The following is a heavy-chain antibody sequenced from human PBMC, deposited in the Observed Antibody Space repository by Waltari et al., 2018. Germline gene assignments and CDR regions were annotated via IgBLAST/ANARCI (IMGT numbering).Heavy chain of an antibody. Sequence: EVQLVQSGAEVKKPGATVKISCTVSGYTFTDYYMHWVQQAPGKGLEWMGLGDPEDGKTGYAETFQGRVTITADTSTDTADMELSSLRSEDTAVYYCATIHGGSYWDYWGQGTLVTVSS. D-gene: IGHD1-26*01. J-gene: IGHJ4*02. CDR2: GDPEDGKT. CDR3: ATIHGGSYWDY. CDR1: GYTFTDYY. V-gene: IGHV1-69-2*01.